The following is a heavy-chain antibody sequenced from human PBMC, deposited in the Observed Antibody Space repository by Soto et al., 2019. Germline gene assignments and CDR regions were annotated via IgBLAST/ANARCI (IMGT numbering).Heavy chain of an antibody. V-gene: IGHV2-70*01. J-gene: IGHJ6*02. CDR2: IDWDDDK. CDR3: ARIPNNYYDSSGYYGTGGMDV. CDR1: GFSLSTSGMC. Sequence: ASGPTLVNPXQTLTLTCTFSGFSLSTSGMCVSWIRQPPGKALEWLALIDWDDDKYYSTSLKTRLTISKDTSKNQVVLTMTNMDPVDTATYYCARIPNNYYDSSGYYGTGGMDVWGQGTTVTVSS. D-gene: IGHD3-22*01.